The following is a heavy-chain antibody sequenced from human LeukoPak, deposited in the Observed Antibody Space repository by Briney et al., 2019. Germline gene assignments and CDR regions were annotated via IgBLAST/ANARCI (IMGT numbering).Heavy chain of an antibody. D-gene: IGHD4-17*01. CDR1: GGSISSYY. CDR2: IYYSGST. V-gene: IGHV4-59*01. J-gene: IGHJ4*02. CDR3: ASMVGYGDSYFDY. Sequence: SETLSLTCTVSGGSISSYYWSWLRQPPGKGLEWIGYIYYSGSTNYNPSLKSRVTISVDTSKNQFSLKLSSVTAADTAVYYCASMVGYGDSYFDYWGQGTLVTVSS.